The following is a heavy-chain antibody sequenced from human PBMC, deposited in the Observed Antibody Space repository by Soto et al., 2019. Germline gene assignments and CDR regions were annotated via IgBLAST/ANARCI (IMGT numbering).Heavy chain of an antibody. CDR2: MNPNTGNS. CDR3: ARRAETNGWNGFGADKYYFDF. Sequence: ASVKVSCKASGYTFTSYDIYWVRQATGQGLEWMGWMNPNTGNSGYAQKFQGRVTVTSDTSINTVHMELSSLSSEDTAVYYCARRAETNGWNGFGADKYYFDFWGQGTLVTVSS. D-gene: IGHD1-1*01. J-gene: IGHJ4*02. V-gene: IGHV1-8*01. CDR1: GYTFTSYD.